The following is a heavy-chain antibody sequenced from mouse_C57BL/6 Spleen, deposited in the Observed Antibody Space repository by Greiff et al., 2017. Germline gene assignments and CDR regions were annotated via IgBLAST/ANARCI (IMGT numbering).Heavy chain of an antibody. CDR1: GFTFSSYA. D-gene: IGHD1-1*01. Sequence: EVKLVESGGGLVKPGGSLKLSCAASGFTFSSYAMSWVRQTPEKRLEWVATISDGGSYTYYPANVKGRFTISRDNAKNNLYLQMSHLKSEDTAMYYCARDQDYGSSPAWFAYWGQGTLVTVSA. CDR3: ARDQDYGSSPAWFAY. J-gene: IGHJ3*01. CDR2: ISDGGSYT. V-gene: IGHV5-4*01.